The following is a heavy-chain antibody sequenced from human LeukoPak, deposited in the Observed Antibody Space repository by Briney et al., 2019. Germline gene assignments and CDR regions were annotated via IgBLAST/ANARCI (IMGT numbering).Heavy chain of an antibody. CDR1: GGSFSGYY. Sequence: PSETLSLTCAVYGGSFSGYYWSWIRQPPGKGLEWIVEINHSGSTNYNPSLKSRVTISVDTSKNQFSLKLSSVTAADTAVYYCARGRYYYDSSGYSDYWGQGTLVTVSS. CDR2: INHSGST. CDR3: ARGRYYYDSSGYSDY. D-gene: IGHD3-22*01. V-gene: IGHV4-34*01. J-gene: IGHJ4*02.